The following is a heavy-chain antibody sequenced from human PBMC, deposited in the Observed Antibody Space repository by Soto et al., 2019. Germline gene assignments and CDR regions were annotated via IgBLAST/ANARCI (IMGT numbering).Heavy chain of an antibody. CDR1: GDSVSRSSAA. Sequence: QVQLQQSGPGLVKPSQTLSLTCAISGDSVSRSSAAWNWIRQSPSRGLEWLGRTYYRSEWHDDYAVSVKSRIVIKPDTSKNQFSLQLNSVTPEDTAVYYCVEGFALINWGQGTPVTVSS. CDR3: VEGFALIN. J-gene: IGHJ4*02. CDR2: TYYRSEWHD. V-gene: IGHV6-1*01. D-gene: IGHD3-3*01.